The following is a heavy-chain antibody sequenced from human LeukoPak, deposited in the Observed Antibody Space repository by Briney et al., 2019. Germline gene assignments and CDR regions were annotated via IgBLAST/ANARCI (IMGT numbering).Heavy chain of an antibody. V-gene: IGHV4-59*01. D-gene: IGHD4-23*01. CDR3: ARGGTTVVTGYYFDY. Sequence: SETLSLTCTVSGGSTTNSYWSWIRQPPGKGLEWIGYIYYSGSTNYNPSLKSRVTISVDTSKNQFSLKLTSVTAADTAVYYCARGGTTVVTGYYFDYWGQGTLVTVSS. CDR2: IYYSGST. J-gene: IGHJ4*02. CDR1: GGSTTNSY.